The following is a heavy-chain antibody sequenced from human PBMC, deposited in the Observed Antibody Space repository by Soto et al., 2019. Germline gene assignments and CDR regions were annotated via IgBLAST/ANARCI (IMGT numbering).Heavy chain of an antibody. J-gene: IGHJ4*02. CDR3: TRGASVYGNFDN. V-gene: IGHV3-74*01. CDR1: GFSGRDYW. D-gene: IGHD5-12*01. CDR2: SNGAGSDT. Sequence: EVQLVESGGGLVQPGGSLRLSCVGYGFSGRDYWMHWVRQAPGKGLMWVSRSNGAGSDTSYADSVKGRLTISRDNAKNTLYLQMTRLEPEDSAVYYCTRGASVYGNFDNWGLGTLVTVSS.